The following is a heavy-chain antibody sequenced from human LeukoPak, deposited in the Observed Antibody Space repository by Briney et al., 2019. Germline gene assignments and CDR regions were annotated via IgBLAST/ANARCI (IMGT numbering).Heavy chain of an antibody. D-gene: IGHD6-13*01. V-gene: IGHV3-23*01. CDR3: AKNAIAAAGTLVAFDI. CDR1: GFTFSSYA. J-gene: IGHJ3*02. CDR2: ISTGGGST. Sequence: GGSLRLSCAASGFTFSSYAMSWVRQAPGKGLEWVLAISTGGGSTYYADSVKGRFTISRDNSKNTLYLQMNSLRAEDTAVYYCAKNAIAAAGTLVAFDIWGQGTMVTVSS.